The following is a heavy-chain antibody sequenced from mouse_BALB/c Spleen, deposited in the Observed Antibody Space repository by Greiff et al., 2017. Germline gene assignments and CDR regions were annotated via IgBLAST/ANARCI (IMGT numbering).Heavy chain of an antibody. CDR3: TRGGTTAYYAMDY. V-gene: IGHV1-69*02. CDR2: IYPSDSYT. Sequence: QVQLQQPGAELVRPGASVKLSCKASGYTFTSYWINWVKQRPGQGLEWIGNIYPSDSYTNYNQKFKDKATLTVDKSSSTAYMQLSSPTSEDSAVYYSTRGGTTAYYAMDYWGQGTSVTVSS. CDR1: GYTFTSYW. J-gene: IGHJ4*01. D-gene: IGHD1-2*01.